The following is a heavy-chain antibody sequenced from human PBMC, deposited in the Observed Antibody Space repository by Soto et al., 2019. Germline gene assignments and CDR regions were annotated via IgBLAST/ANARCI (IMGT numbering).Heavy chain of an antibody. CDR3: ARGRYDFWSGYYFLYGMDV. V-gene: IGHV1-18*01. Sequence: SVEVSWQAFWLTFTSDGIRWVRKAPGPGLGLMGWSSAYNGNTNYAQKLQGRVTMTTDTSTSTAYMELRSLRSDDTAVYYCARGRYDFWSGYYFLYGMDVWGQGTTVTVSS. J-gene: IGHJ6*02. CDR2: SSAYNGNT. CDR1: WLTFTSDG. D-gene: IGHD3-3*01.